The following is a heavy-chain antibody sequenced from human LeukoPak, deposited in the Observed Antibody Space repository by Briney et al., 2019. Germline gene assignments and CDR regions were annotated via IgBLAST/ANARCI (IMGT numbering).Heavy chain of an antibody. J-gene: IGHJ4*02. CDR3: ARDQLAYSGYDTLFDY. V-gene: IGHV3-74*01. D-gene: IGHD5-12*01. Sequence: GGSLRLSCAASGFTFSTYWMHWVRQAPGKGLVWVSRVNGDGSSTNYADSVKGRFTISRDNSKNTLYLQLNSLRPEDTAVYYCARDQLAYSGYDTLFDYWGQGTLVTVSS. CDR1: GFTFSTYW. CDR2: VNGDGSST.